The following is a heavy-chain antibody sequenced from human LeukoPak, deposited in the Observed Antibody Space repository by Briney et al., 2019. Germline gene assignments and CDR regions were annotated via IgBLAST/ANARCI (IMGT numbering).Heavy chain of an antibody. CDR2: MIPIFGSA. V-gene: IGHV1-69*13. CDR3: ARDRRAYDILTGYSRRYFDY. D-gene: IGHD3-9*01. CDR1: GGTFSSYA. Sequence: SVTVSCKASGGTFSSYAIGWGRQAPGQGLEWRVGMIPIFGSANYAQKFQGRVTITADESTSTAYMELSSLRSEDPAVYYCARDRRAYDILTGYSRRYFDYWGQGTMVTVCS. J-gene: IGHJ4*02.